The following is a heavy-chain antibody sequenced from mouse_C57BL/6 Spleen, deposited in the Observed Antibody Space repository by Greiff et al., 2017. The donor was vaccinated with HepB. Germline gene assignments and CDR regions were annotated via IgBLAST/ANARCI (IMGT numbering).Heavy chain of an antibody. CDR3: ATGTGAYAMDY. Sequence: EVKLMESGGGLVKPGGSLKLSCAASGFTFSDYGMHWVRQAPEKGLEWVAYISSGSSTIYYADTVKGRFTISRDNAKNTLFLQMTSLRSEDTAMYYCATGTGAYAMDYWGQGTSVTVSS. D-gene: IGHD4-1*01. V-gene: IGHV5-17*01. CDR1: GFTFSDYG. J-gene: IGHJ4*01. CDR2: ISSGSSTI.